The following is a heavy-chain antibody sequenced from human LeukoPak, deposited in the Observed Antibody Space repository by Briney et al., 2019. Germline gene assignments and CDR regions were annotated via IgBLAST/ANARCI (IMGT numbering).Heavy chain of an antibody. CDR2: IYYSGST. Sequence: SETLSLTCTVSGGSISSGGYYWSWIRQHPGKGLEWIGYIYYSGSTYYNPSLKSRVTISVDTSKNQFSLKLSSVTAADTAVYYCARGTNCSGGSCYSPWFDPWGQGTLVTDSS. J-gene: IGHJ5*02. V-gene: IGHV4-31*03. CDR3: ARGTNCSGGSCYSPWFDP. CDR1: GGSISSGGYY. D-gene: IGHD2-15*01.